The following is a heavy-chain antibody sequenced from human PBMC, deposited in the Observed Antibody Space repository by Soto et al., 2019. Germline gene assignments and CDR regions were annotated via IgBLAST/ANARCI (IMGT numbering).Heavy chain of an antibody. CDR3: AREPNYFDY. Sequence: QVQLVQSGAEVKKPGASVKVSCKASGYTFTTYGISWVRQAPGQGLEWMGWISAYNGNTKYAQKLQGRVTMTTDTSKSTAYMQLRSLISDDTAVYYCAREPNYFDYWGQGTLVTVSS. CDR2: ISAYNGNT. V-gene: IGHV1-18*01. CDR1: GYTFTTYG. J-gene: IGHJ4*02.